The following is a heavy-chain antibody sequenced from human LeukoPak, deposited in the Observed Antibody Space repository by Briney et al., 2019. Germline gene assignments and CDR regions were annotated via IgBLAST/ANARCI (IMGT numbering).Heavy chain of an antibody. V-gene: IGHV3-23*01. CDR2: LSASGGNT. D-gene: IGHD6-6*01. Sequence: GGSLRLSCAASGFTFSTYAMSWVRQAPGKGLEWVSGLSASGGNTYYADTVKGRFTISRDNSNNTLCLQMNSLRAEDTAVYYCAKGGRYSGSGSPDYWGQGSLVTVSS. J-gene: IGHJ4*02. CDR1: GFTFSTYA. CDR3: AKGGRYSGSGSPDY.